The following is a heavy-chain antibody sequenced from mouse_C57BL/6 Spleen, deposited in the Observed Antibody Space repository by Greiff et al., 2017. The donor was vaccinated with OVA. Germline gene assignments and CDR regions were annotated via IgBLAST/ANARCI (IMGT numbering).Heavy chain of an antibody. D-gene: IGHD2-10*02. CDR1: GFNIKDDY. J-gene: IGHJ1*03. CDR2: IDPENVDT. CDR3: TLYDPLWDFDV. Sequence: VQLQQSGAELVRPGASVKLSCTASGFNIKDDYMHWVKQRPEQGLEWIGWIDPENVDTEYASKFQGKATITADTSSNTAYLQLSSLTSEDTAVYYCTLYDPLWDFDVWGTGTTVTVSS. V-gene: IGHV14-4*01.